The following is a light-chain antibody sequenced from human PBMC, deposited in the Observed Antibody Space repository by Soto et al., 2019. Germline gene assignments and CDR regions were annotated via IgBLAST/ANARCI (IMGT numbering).Light chain of an antibody. J-gene: IGKJ1*01. CDR2: GAS. CDR3: QQYDSTPPA. V-gene: IGKV3-20*01. CDR1: QSVNSNY. Sequence: EIVLTQSPGTLSLSPGERATLSCRASQSVNSNYLAWYQRKPGQAPRLLIYGASNRATDIPYRFSASGSGKDFTLTITRLEAEDFAVYYCQQYDSTPPAVGQGTKVEVQ.